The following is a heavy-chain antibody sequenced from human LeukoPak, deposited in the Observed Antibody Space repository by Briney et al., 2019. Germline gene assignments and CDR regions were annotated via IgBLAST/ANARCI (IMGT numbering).Heavy chain of an antibody. D-gene: IGHD2-2*01. CDR1: GFTFSSYE. J-gene: IGHJ6*02. CDR2: ISNNGDTI. Sequence: GGSLRLSCAASGFTFSSYEMNWVRQAPGKGLEWVSFISNNGDTITYVDSAKGRFTISRDNAKNSLYLQMNSLRAEDTAVYYCARWYCSSTNCHSYYYGMDVWGQGTTVTVSS. V-gene: IGHV3-48*03. CDR3: ARWYCSSTNCHSYYYGMDV.